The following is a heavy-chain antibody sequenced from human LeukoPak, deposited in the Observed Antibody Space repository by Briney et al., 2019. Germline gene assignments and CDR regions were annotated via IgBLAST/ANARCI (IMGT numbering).Heavy chain of an antibody. CDR2: TYYRPKWSS. D-gene: IGHD1-1*01. CDR3: ARDFNYAFDI. CDR1: GDSVSSDSVA. Sequence: SQTLSLTCAISGDSVSSDSVAWNWIRQSPSRGLEWLGRTYYRPKWSSDYALSVKSRITISPGTSKNLFSLQLKSVTPEDTAVYYCARDFNYAFDIWGQGTVVTVSS. V-gene: IGHV6-1*01. J-gene: IGHJ3*02.